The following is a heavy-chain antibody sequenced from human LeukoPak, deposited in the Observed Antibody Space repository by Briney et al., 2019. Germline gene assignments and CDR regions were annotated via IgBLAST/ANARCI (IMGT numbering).Heavy chain of an antibody. Sequence: PSETLSLTCTVSGGSISSYYWSWIRQPPGKGLEWIGYIYYSGSTNYNPSLKSRVTISVDTSKNQFSLKLSSVTAADTAVYYCAREGYYDSSGYYGYFDYWGQGTLVTVSS. CDR2: IYYSGST. V-gene: IGHV4-59*12. CDR3: AREGYYDSSGYYGYFDY. CDR1: GGSISSYY. D-gene: IGHD3-22*01. J-gene: IGHJ4*02.